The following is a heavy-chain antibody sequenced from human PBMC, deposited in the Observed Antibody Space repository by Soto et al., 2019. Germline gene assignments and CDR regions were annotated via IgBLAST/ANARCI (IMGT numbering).Heavy chain of an antibody. V-gene: IGHV1-2*02. CDR3: ARGGYSSSSPSDY. J-gene: IGHJ4*02. CDR1: GYTFTGSY. D-gene: IGHD6-6*01. CDR2: VNPNTGGT. Sequence: QVQLVQSGAEVKKPGASVKVSCKASGYTFTGSYMHWVRQAPGQGLEWMGWVNPNTGGTNYAQKFQGRVTMTRDTSISKAYMELSRLSSDDTAVFYCARGGYSSSSPSDYWGQGTLVTVSS.